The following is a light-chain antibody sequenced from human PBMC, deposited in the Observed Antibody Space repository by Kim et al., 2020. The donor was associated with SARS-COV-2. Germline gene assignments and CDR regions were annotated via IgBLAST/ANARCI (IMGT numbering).Light chain of an antibody. J-gene: IGKJ4*01. Sequence: DIQMTQSPSTLSASVGDRVTITCRASQSISSWLAWYQQKPGKAPKVLIYDASSLESGVPSRFSGSGSGTEFTLTISSLQPDDFATYYCQQYNSWLTFGGGTKLEIK. CDR3: QQYNSWLT. CDR2: DAS. CDR1: QSISSW. V-gene: IGKV1-5*01.